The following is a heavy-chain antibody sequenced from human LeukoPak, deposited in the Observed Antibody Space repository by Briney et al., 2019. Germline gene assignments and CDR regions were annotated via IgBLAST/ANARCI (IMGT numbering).Heavy chain of an antibody. Sequence: GGSLRLSCAASGFTFSSYSMNWVRQAPGKGLEWVSSISSSSYIYYADSVKGRFTISRDNAKNSLYLQMNSLRAEDTAVYCCARDPDYDSLFDYWGQGTLVTVSS. J-gene: IGHJ4*02. CDR3: ARDPDYDSLFDY. D-gene: IGHD3-22*01. CDR2: ISSSSYI. V-gene: IGHV3-21*01. CDR1: GFTFSSYS.